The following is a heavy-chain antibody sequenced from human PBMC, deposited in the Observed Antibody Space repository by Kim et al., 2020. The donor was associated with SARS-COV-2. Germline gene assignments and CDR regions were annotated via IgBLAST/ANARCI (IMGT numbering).Heavy chain of an antibody. D-gene: IGHD1-26*01. CDR2: ISGSGDRT. CDR3: EGAWE. Sequence: GGSLRLSCAASGFTFSSYAMNWVRQAPGKGLEWVSGISGSGDRTKYADSVQGRFTISKDISKSTLYLQMNSLRGEDTAVYYCEGAWEWGQGTVGTVYS. V-gene: IGHV3-23*01. J-gene: IGHJ4*02. CDR1: GFTFSSYA.